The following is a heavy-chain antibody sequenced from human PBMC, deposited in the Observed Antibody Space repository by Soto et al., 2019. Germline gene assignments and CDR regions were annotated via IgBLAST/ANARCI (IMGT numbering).Heavy chain of an antibody. Sequence: TGGSLRLSCAASGFTFIKNVLSWVRQAPGKGLDWVSGITGSGRDTYYADSVKGRFTISRDNSKNMVFLQMNSLRAEDTALYYCAKNGLDNSPSAIDSWGPGTLVTVSS. V-gene: IGHV3-23*01. J-gene: IGHJ4*02. CDR1: GFTFIKNV. CDR3: AKNGLDNSPSAIDS. CDR2: ITGSGRDT. D-gene: IGHD2-8*01.